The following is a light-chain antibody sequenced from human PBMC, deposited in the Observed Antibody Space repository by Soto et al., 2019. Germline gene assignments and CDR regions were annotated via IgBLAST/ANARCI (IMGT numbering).Light chain of an antibody. V-gene: IGLV4-69*01. CDR3: QTWGTGIQV. Sequence: QSVLTQWPSASASLGASVKVTCTLSRGHSTYAIAWHQQQPEKGPRYLMKVNSDGSHTKGDGIPDRFSGSSSGAERYLTISSLQSEDEADYYCQTWGTGIQVFGGGTKVTVL. CDR1: RGHSTYA. CDR2: VNSDGSH. J-gene: IGLJ2*01.